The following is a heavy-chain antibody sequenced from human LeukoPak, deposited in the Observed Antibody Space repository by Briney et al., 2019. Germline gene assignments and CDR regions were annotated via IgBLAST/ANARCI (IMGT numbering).Heavy chain of an antibody. J-gene: IGHJ4*02. CDR1: GGTFSSYA. D-gene: IGHD2-15*01. CDR3: ARGGQGIKAYFDY. Sequence: ASVKVSCKASGGTFSSYAISWVRQAPGQGLEWMGIINPSGGSTNYAQKFQGRVTVTMDTSTSTVYMQLSSLRFEDTAVYYCARGGQGIKAYFDYWGQGTLVTVSS. V-gene: IGHV1-46*01. CDR2: INPSGGST.